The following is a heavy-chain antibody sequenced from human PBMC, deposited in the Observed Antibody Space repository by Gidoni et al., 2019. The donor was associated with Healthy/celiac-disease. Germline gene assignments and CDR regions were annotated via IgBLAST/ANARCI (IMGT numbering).Heavy chain of an antibody. Sequence: EVQLLESGGGLVQPGGSLRLSCAASGFTFSRYAMSWVRQAPGKGLEWVSAISGSGGSTYYADSVKGRFTISRDNSKNTLYLQMNSLRAEDTAVYYCAKGLAALEWLLDGWPLFDYWGQGTLVTVSS. CDR3: AKGLAALEWLLDGWPLFDY. CDR1: GFTFSRYA. D-gene: IGHD3-3*01. V-gene: IGHV3-23*01. CDR2: ISGSGGST. J-gene: IGHJ4*02.